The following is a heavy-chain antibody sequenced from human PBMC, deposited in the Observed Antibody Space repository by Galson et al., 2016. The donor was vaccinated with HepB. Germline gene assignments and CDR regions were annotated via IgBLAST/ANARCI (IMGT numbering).Heavy chain of an antibody. CDR1: GFTFNNYG. D-gene: IGHD1-26*01. V-gene: IGHV3-23*01. CDR3: VQGSTAPAV. CDR2: ISRSGDST. Sequence: SLRLSCADSGFTFNNYGMTWVRQAPGKGLEVVSSISRSGDSTDYADSVKGRFTISRDNSKSTLSLQMNSLRAEDTAVYYCVQGSTAPAVWGKGTTVIVSS. J-gene: IGHJ6*04.